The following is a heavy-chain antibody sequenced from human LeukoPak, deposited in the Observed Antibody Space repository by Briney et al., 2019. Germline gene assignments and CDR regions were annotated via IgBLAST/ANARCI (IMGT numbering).Heavy chain of an antibody. CDR2: IYYSGST. Sequence: SETLSLTCTVSDGSISSYYWSWIRQPPGKGLEWIGYIYYSGSTNYNPSLKSRVTISVDTSKNQFSLKLSSVTAADTAVYYCAKGGPRWLQFHFDYWGQGTLVTVSS. J-gene: IGHJ4*02. CDR1: DGSISSYY. D-gene: IGHD5-24*01. V-gene: IGHV4-59*01. CDR3: AKGGPRWLQFHFDY.